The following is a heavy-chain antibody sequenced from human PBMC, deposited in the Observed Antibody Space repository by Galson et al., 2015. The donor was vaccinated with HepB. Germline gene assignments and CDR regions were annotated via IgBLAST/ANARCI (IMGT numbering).Heavy chain of an antibody. Sequence: SLGLSGAASGFTYSSYDMHWVRQAQGKGLESVSASGTAGDTYYPGSVKGRFTISRENAKNSLYLQMNSLRAGDTAVYYCARVSGYLGKAFDIWGQGTMVTVSS. V-gene: IGHV3-13*04. CDR1: GFTYSSYD. CDR3: ARVSGYLGKAFDI. D-gene: IGHD3-22*01. J-gene: IGHJ3*02. CDR2: SGTAGDT.